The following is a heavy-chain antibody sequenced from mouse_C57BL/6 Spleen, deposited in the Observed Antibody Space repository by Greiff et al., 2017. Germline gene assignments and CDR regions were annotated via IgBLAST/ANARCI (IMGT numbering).Heavy chain of an antibody. CDR2: IHPNSGST. J-gene: IGHJ3*01. Sequence: QVQLQQPGAELVKPGASVKLSCKASGYTFTSYWMHWVKQRPGQGLEWIGMIHPNSGSTNYNEKFKSKATLTVDKSSSTAYMQLSSLTSEDSAVYYCASYGSSPPWFAYGGQGTLVTVSA. CDR3: ASYGSSPPWFAY. V-gene: IGHV1-64*01. CDR1: GYTFTSYW. D-gene: IGHD1-1*01.